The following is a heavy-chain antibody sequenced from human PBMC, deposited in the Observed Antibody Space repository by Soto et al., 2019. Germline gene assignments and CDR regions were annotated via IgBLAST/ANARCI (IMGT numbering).Heavy chain of an antibody. CDR3: ARAAVTHERYHYGMDV. CDR2: IYHSGNT. J-gene: IGHJ6*02. D-gene: IGHD4-17*01. V-gene: IGHV4-38-2*01. CDR1: GYSISLGYY. Sequence: LSLTCAVSGYSISLGYYWGWIRQPPGKGLEWIGSIYHSGNTNYNPSLKSRVTISVNTSKNQFSLRLTSVTAADTAVYYCARAAVTHERYHYGMDVWGQGTTVTVSS.